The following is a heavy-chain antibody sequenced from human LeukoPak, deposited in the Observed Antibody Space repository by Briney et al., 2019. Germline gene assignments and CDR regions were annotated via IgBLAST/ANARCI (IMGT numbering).Heavy chain of an antibody. D-gene: IGHD1-7*01. V-gene: IGHV1-46*01. CDR1: GYTFTSYY. Sequence: ASVKVSCKASGYTFTSYYMHWLRQAPGQGLEWMGIINPSGGSTSYAQKFQGRVTMTRDMSTSTVYMELSSLRSEDTAVYYCARDTLRTGTTRGLFDYWGQGTLVTVSS. CDR2: INPSGGST. J-gene: IGHJ4*02. CDR3: ARDTLRTGTTRGLFDY.